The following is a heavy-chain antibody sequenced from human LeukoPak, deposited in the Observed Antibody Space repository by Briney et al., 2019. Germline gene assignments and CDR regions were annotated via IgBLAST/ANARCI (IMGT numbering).Heavy chain of an antibody. CDR2: ISAGGGDT. J-gene: IGHJ1*01. CDR3: AEWFLNRYFHR. V-gene: IGHV3-23*01. D-gene: IGHD3-3*01. CDR1: GFPFSNYF. Sequence: PGGSLRLSCAASGFPFSNYFVSWVRQAPGKGLEWVSGISAGGGDTYYAESVKGRFTISRDNSKNMVDLQINSLRAEDTAVYYCAEWFLNRYFHRWGQGTLVTVSS.